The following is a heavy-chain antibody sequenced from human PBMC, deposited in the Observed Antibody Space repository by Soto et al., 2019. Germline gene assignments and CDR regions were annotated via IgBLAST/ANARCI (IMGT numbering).Heavy chain of an antibody. D-gene: IGHD1-1*01. CDR3: AKLQEATALVTSYIDF. CDR2: ISGSGGDT. CDR1: GFTFSSYA. J-gene: IGHJ4*02. Sequence: GGSLRLSGAASGFTFSSYAMIWVRQAPGKGLEWVSGISGSGGDTYYADSVKGRFTITRDNSKNTMSLQLNSLRAEDTAVYYCAKLQEATALVTSYIDFWGQGSLVTVSS. V-gene: IGHV3-23*01.